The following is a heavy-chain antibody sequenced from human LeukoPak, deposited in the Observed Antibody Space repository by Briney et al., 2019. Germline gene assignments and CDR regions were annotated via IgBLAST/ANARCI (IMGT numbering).Heavy chain of an antibody. CDR2: FDPEDGET. CDR3: ATNLATVVTPAYY. D-gene: IGHD4-23*01. Sequence: ASVKVSCKVSGYTLTELSMHWVRQTPGKGLEWMGGFDPEDGETVYAQKFQGRVTMTEDTSTDTTYMELSSLRSEDTAVYYCATNLATVVTPAYYWGQGTLVTVSS. J-gene: IGHJ4*02. V-gene: IGHV1-24*01. CDR1: GYTLTELS.